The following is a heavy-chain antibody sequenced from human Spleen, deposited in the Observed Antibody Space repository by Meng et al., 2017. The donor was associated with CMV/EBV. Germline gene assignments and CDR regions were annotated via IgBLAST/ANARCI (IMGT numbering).Heavy chain of an antibody. CDR3: ARAETYYDFWSGYYTYGMDV. D-gene: IGHD3-3*01. J-gene: IGHJ6*02. CDR2: ISSSGSISSSGYTI. V-gene: IGHV3-11*04. CDR1: GFTFSDYY. Sequence: GESLKISCAASGFTFSDYYMSWIRQAPGKGLEWVSYISSSGSISSSGYTIYYADSVKGRFTISRDNAKNSLYLQMNSLRAEDTAVYYCARAETYYDFWSGYYTYGMDVWGQGTTVTVSS.